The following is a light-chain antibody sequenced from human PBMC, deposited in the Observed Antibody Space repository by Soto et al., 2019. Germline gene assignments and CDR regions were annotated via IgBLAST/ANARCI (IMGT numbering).Light chain of an antibody. J-gene: IGLJ3*02. Sequence: QSALTQPASVSGSPGQSITISCTGTSSDVGGYNYVSWYQQHPGKAPKLVMYGVSNRTSGVANRFSGSKSGNTSSLTISGLQAEDEADYYCSSYTSRSTPWVFGGGTKGTVL. CDR3: SSYTSRSTPWV. CDR1: SSDVGGYNY. CDR2: GVS. V-gene: IGLV2-14*01.